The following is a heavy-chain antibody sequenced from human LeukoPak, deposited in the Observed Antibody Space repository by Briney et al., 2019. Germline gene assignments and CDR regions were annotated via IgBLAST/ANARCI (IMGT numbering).Heavy chain of an antibody. CDR2: MNPNSGNT. D-gene: IGHD3-16*01. Sequence: ASVNVSCKASGYTFTSYDINWVRQATGQGLEWMGWMNPNSGNTDYAQKFQGRVTMTRNTSISTAYMELSSLRSDDTAVYYCARYEPLLRYFQHWGQGTLVTVSS. J-gene: IGHJ1*01. CDR3: ARYEPLLRYFQH. CDR1: GYTFTSYD. V-gene: IGHV1-8*01.